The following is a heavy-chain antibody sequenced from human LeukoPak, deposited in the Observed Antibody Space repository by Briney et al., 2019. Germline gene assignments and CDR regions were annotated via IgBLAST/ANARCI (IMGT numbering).Heavy chain of an antibody. V-gene: IGHV1-2*02. CDR2: INPNSGGT. Sequence: GASVKVSCKASGYTFTGYYMHWVRQAPGQGLEWMGWINPNSGGTNYAQKFQGRVTMTRDTSISTAYMELSRLRYDATAVYYCARDALRFLEWSVNFDYWGQGTLVTVSS. CDR1: GYTFTGYY. D-gene: IGHD3-3*01. J-gene: IGHJ4*02. CDR3: ARDALRFLEWSVNFDY.